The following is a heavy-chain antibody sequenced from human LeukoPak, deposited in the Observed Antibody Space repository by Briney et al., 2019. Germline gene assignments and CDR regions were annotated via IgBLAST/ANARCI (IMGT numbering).Heavy chain of an antibody. CDR2: ISGSGGST. V-gene: IGHV3-23*01. D-gene: IGHD3-10*01. CDR1: GFTFSSYA. J-gene: IGHJ4*02. CDR3: AKSKTSYYGSGIYYFDY. Sequence: GGSLTLSCAASGFTFSSYAMSWVREAPGKGLEWVSAISGSGGSTYYADSVKGRFTISRDNSKNTLYLQMNSLRAEDTAVYYCAKSKTSYYGSGIYYFDYWGQGTLVTVSS.